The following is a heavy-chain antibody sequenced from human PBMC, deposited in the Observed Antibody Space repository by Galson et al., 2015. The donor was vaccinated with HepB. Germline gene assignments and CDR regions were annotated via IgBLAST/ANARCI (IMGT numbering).Heavy chain of an antibody. Sequence: SLRLSCAASGFTFSRYNMNWVRQAPGKGLEWVSSINSSGNYIYYADSVKGRFTISRDNAKNSLYLQMNTLRAEDTAVYYCASALFGVVTRVDYWGQGTLVTVSS. J-gene: IGHJ4*02. V-gene: IGHV3-21*01. CDR3: ASALFGVVTRVDY. CDR2: INSSGNYI. CDR1: GFTFSRYN. D-gene: IGHD3-3*01.